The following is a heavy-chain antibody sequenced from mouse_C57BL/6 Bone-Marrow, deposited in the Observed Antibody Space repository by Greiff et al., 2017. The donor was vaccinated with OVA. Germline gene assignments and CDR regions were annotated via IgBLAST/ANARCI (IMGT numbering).Heavy chain of an antibody. CDR2: IDPENGDT. Sequence: EVQLQQSGAEPVRPGASVKLSCTASGFNIKDDYMHWVKQRPEQGLEWIGWIDPENGDTEYASKFQGKATITADTSSNTAYLQLSSLTSEDTAVYYCTIYYGNYEAMDYWGQGTSVTVSS. CDR1: GFNIKDDY. D-gene: IGHD2-1*01. CDR3: TIYYGNYEAMDY. J-gene: IGHJ4*01. V-gene: IGHV14-4*01.